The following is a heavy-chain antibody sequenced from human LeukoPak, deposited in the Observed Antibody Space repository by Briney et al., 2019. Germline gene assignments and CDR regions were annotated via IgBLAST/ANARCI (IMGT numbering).Heavy chain of an antibody. CDR1: GFTFSSYS. CDR2: IEQDGRKK. V-gene: IGHV3-7*01. Sequence: PGGSLRLSCAASGFTFSSYSMNWVRQAPGKGLEWVANIEQDGRKKYYVDSVKGRFTISRDNTKNSLYLQMNSLRADDTAVCYCARDLSAKDDYWGQGTLVTVSS. J-gene: IGHJ4*02. CDR3: ARDLSAKDDY.